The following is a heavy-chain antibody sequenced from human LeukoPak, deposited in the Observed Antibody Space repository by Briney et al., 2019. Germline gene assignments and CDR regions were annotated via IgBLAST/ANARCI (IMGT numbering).Heavy chain of an antibody. Sequence: SETLSLTCAVSGGSITNNNWWAWVRQPPTKGPEWIAEMHLDGSTNYNPSLKSRVTISIDKSRNQFSLTLTSVTAADTAIYYCVTPTSKSLPNWGQGTLVTVSS. D-gene: IGHD5/OR15-5a*01. J-gene: IGHJ4*02. CDR1: GGSITNNNW. V-gene: IGHV4/OR15-8*02. CDR3: VTPTSKSLPN. CDR2: MHLDGST.